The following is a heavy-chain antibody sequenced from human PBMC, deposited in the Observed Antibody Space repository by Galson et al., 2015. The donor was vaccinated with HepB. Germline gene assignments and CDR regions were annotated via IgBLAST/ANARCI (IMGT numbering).Heavy chain of an antibody. J-gene: IGHJ6*02. Sequence: SLRLSCAASGFTFSTYAMNWVRQAPGKGLVWVSRINRDGSSTNYADSVKGRFTISRDNAKNTLYLQMSSLRAEDTAVYYCGRGIEVVPDASGMDVWGQGTTVTVSS. CDR3: GRGIEVVPDASGMDV. V-gene: IGHV3-74*01. CDR1: GFTFSTYA. D-gene: IGHD2-2*01. CDR2: INRDGSST.